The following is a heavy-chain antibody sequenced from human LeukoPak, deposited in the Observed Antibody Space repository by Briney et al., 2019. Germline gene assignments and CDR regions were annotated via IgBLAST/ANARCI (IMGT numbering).Heavy chain of an antibody. D-gene: IGHD3-16*01. CDR3: ARPAYTAAYDL. Sequence: GGTPRLSCAASGFTFNIYGIHWVRQAPGKGLEWVANMKGDGSEKHYVDSVKGRFTISRDNAKSSLYLQMNSLRAEDSAVYYCARPAYTAAYDLWGQGTMVTVSS. CDR1: GFTFNIYG. V-gene: IGHV3-7*01. CDR2: MKGDGSEK. J-gene: IGHJ3*01.